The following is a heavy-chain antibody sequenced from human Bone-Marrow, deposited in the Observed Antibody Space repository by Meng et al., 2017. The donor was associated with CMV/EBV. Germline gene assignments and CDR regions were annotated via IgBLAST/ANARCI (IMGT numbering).Heavy chain of an antibody. CDR1: GFTFSSYE. J-gene: IGHJ4*02. Sequence: GESLKISCAASGFTFSSYEMNWVRQAPGKGLEWVSYISSSGSTIYYADSVKGRFTISRDNAKNSLYLQMNSLRAEDTAVYYCARDTSPTMIVVAPTGYWGQGTLVTVSS. V-gene: IGHV3-48*03. CDR2: ISSSGSTI. D-gene: IGHD3-22*01. CDR3: ARDTSPTMIVVAPTGY.